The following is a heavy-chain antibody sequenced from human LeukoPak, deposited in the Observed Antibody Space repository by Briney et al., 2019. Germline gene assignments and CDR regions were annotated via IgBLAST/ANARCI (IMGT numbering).Heavy chain of an antibody. CDR2: TKKDGSER. J-gene: IGHJ4*02. CDR1: RFTSSSYW. V-gene: IGHV3-7*01. Sequence: AGSLRLSCAASRFTSSSYWMSWDRQAPGKGLEWVANTKKDGSERYYVDSEKGRCIISRDNAKNSMYLQMNSLRAEDTAVYYCASGYYDFWSGYSHSYYFDYWGQGTLVTVSS. CDR3: ASGYYDFWSGYSHSYYFDY. D-gene: IGHD3-3*01.